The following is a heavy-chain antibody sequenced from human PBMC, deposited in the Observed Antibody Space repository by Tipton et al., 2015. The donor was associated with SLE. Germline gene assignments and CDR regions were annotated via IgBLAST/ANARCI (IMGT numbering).Heavy chain of an antibody. CDR2: ISYDGSNK. Sequence: SGFTFSSYGMHWVRQAPGKGLEWVAVISYDGSNKYYADSVKGRFTISRDNSKNTLYLQMNSLRAEDTAVYYCARPYYYDSSGYSYMNGAFDIWGQGTMVTVSS. CDR3: ARPYYYDSSGYSYMNGAFDI. V-gene: IGHV3-30*19. D-gene: IGHD3-22*01. CDR1: GFTFSSYG. J-gene: IGHJ3*02.